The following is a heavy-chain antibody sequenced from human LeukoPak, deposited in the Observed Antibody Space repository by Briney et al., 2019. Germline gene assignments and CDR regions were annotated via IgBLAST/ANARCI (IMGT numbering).Heavy chain of an antibody. J-gene: IGHJ4*02. CDR2: ISGSGGKT. CDR3: VTFRPYCSSTSCLDY. V-gene: IGHV3-23*01. CDR1: GFSFITSA. Sequence: GGSLRLSCAVSGFSFITSAMTWVRQAPGKGPEWVSKISGSGGKTYYADSVKGRFTISRDNSKNTLYLQMNSLRAEDTAVYYCVTFRPYCSSTSCLDYWGQGTLVTVSS. D-gene: IGHD2-2*01.